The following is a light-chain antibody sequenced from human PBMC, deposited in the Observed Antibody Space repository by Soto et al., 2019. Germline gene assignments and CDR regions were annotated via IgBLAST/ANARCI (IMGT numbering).Light chain of an antibody. CDR2: WAS. J-gene: IGKJ4*01. CDR3: QQYSGNLLT. Sequence: IVMTQSPDSLTVSLGERATINCKSSQSILYSPNNKNYLAWYQQKPGQPPKMIIYWASTRVSGVPDRFSGSGSGTDFTLTITSLQAEDVAVYFCQQYSGNLLTFGGGTNVEIK. CDR1: QSILYSPNNKNY. V-gene: IGKV4-1*01.